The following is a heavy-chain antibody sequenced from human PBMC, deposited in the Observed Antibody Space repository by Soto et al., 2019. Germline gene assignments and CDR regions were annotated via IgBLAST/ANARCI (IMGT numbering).Heavy chain of an antibody. J-gene: IGHJ5*02. Sequence: PXASLSLACAVYGGSFSGYYWSGIRQPPGKGLEWIGEINHSGSTNYNPSLKSRVTISVDTSKNQFSLKLSSVTAADTAVYYCARGRLISSGDPENNWFDPWGQGTLVTVSS. D-gene: IGHD3-3*01. CDR2: INHSGST. CDR3: ARGRLISSGDPENNWFDP. V-gene: IGHV4-34*01. CDR1: GGSFSGYY.